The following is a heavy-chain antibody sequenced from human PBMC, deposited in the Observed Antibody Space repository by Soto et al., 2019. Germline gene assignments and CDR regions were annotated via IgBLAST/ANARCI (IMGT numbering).Heavy chain of an antibody. D-gene: IGHD2-21*02. CDR2: LYHTGNT. J-gene: IGHJ4*02. Sequence: PSETLSLTCAVSGGSISSGGYSWSWIRQPPGKGLEWIGYLYHTGNTYYNPSLESRVTISVDRSKNQFSLELTSVTAADTAVYYCARFRGTTILDYWGQGTRVTVSS. V-gene: IGHV4-30-2*01. CDR3: ARFRGTTILDY. CDR1: GGSISSGGYS.